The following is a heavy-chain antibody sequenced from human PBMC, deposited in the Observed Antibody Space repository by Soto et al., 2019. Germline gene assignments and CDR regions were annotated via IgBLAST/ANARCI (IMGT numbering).Heavy chain of an antibody. CDR3: AKDLFGGIVVGDFDAFDI. CDR1: GFTFSSYA. Sequence: EVQLVESGGGLVKPGGSLRLSCAASGFTFSSYAMSWVRQAPGKGLEWVSAISGSGGSTYYADSVKGRFTISRDNSKNTLYLQMNSLRAEDTAVYYCAKDLFGGIVVGDFDAFDIWGQGTMVTVSS. J-gene: IGHJ3*02. V-gene: IGHV3-23*04. D-gene: IGHD1-26*01. CDR2: ISGSGGST.